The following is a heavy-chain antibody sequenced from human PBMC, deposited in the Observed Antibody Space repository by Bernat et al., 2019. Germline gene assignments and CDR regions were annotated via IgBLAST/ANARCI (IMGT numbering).Heavy chain of an antibody. J-gene: IGHJ4*02. D-gene: IGHD2-15*01. CDR1: GFTFSSYE. Sequence: EVQLVESGGGLVQPGGSLRLSCAAPGFTFSSYEMNWVRQAPGKGLEWVSYISSSGSTIYYADSVEGRFTSSRDNAKSSLYLQMNSLRAEDTAVYYCARETVVAATRIQTLDYWGQGTLVTVSS. V-gene: IGHV3-48*03. CDR3: ARETVVAATRIQTLDY. CDR2: ISSSGSTI.